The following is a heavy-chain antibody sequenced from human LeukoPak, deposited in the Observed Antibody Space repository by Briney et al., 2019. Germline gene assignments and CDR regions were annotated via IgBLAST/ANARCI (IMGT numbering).Heavy chain of an antibody. CDR1: GFTFSGSA. CDR3: IQSRDGYNLVDY. D-gene: IGHD5-24*01. J-gene: IGHJ4*02. Sequence: TGGSLRLSCAASGFTFSGSAMHWVRQASGKGLEWVGRTRSKANNYATAYAASVKGRFTISRDDSKNTTYLQMSSLKTEDTAMYYSIQSRDGYNLVDYWGQGTLVTVSS. V-gene: IGHV3-73*01. CDR2: TRSKANNYAT.